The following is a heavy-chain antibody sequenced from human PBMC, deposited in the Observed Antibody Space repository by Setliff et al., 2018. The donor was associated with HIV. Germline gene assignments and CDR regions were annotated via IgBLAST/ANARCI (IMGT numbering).Heavy chain of an antibody. CDR1: GYSFTSDY. Sequence: ASVKVSCKASGYSFTSDYMHWVRQAPGQGLEWMGIINPTGGSTYYAQKFQGRVTMTRNTSISTAYMELSSLRSEDTAVYYCARGAWYTSGWYSSRYMDVWGKGTTVTVSS. J-gene: IGHJ6*03. D-gene: IGHD6-19*01. CDR3: ARGAWYTSGWYSSRYMDV. CDR2: INPTGGST. V-gene: IGHV1-46*01.